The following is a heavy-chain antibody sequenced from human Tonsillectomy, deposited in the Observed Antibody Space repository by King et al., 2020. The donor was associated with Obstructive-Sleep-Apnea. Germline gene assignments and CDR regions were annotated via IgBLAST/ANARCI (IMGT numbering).Heavy chain of an antibody. CDR1: GGSISSSSYY. CDR2: IYYSGST. Sequence: LQLQESGPGLVKPSETLSLTCTVSGGSISSSSYYWGWIRQPPGKGLEWIGSIYYSGSTYYNPSLKSRVTISVDTSKNQFSLKLSSVTAADTAVYYCARDVYGSGLHYYYYYGMDVWGQGTTVTVSS. CDR3: ARDVYGSGLHYYYYYGMDV. J-gene: IGHJ6*02. D-gene: IGHD3-10*01. V-gene: IGHV4-39*07.